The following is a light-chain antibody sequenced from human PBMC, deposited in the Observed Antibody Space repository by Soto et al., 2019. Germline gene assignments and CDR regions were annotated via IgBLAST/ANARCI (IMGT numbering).Light chain of an antibody. CDR1: HSVRSN. V-gene: IGKV3-15*01. J-gene: IGKJ1*01. Sequence: EIVMTQSPATLSASPGERATISCRASHSVRSNLAWYQQKPGQAPRLLIYGASTRANAVPARFSGSGSGTEFTLTISSLQSEDFAVYYCQHYDRAPLWTFGQGTKVEIK. CDR3: QHYDRAPLWT. CDR2: GAS.